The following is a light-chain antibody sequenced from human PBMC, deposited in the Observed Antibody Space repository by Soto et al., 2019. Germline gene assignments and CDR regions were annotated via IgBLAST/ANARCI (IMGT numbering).Light chain of an antibody. V-gene: IGLV2-14*01. CDR2: EVS. CDR1: SSDVGGYNY. Sequence: QSALTQPASVSGSPGQSITISCTGTSSDVGGYNYVSWYQQHPGKAPKLMIYEVSNRPSGVSNRFSGSKSGNTASLTISGLQADDEADYYFSSYTSSSGVGFGGGTKLTVL. CDR3: SSYTSSSGVG. J-gene: IGLJ2*01.